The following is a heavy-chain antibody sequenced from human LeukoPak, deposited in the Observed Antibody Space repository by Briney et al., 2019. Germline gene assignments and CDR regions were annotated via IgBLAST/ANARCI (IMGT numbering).Heavy chain of an antibody. V-gene: IGHV3-23*01. J-gene: IGHJ6*03. CDR1: GFTFSSYA. CDR3: ADLVGATVYYYYYMDV. CDR2: ISGSGGST. D-gene: IGHD1-26*01. Sequence: GGSLRLSCAASGFTFSSYAMSGVRQAPGKGLEGVSAISGSGGSTYYADYVKGRFTISRDNSKNTLYLQMNSLRAEDTAVYYCADLVGATVYYYYYMDVWGKGTTVTVSS.